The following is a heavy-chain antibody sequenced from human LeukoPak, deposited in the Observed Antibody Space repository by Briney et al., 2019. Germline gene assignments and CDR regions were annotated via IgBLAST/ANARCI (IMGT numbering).Heavy chain of an antibody. CDR3: ARGTYYDFWSGYFQNNWFDP. J-gene: IGHJ5*02. CDR2: IYTSGST. CDR1: GGSISSGSYY. Sequence: SETLSLTCTVSGGSISSGSYYWSWIRQPAGKGLEWIGRIYTSGSTYYNPSLKSRVTISVDTSKNQFSLKLSSVTAADTAVYYCARGTYYDFWSGYFQNNWFDPWGQGTLVTVSS. D-gene: IGHD3-3*01. V-gene: IGHV4-61*02.